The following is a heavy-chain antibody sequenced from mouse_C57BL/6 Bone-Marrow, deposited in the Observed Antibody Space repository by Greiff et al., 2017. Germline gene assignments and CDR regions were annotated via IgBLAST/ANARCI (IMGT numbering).Heavy chain of an antibody. D-gene: IGHD4-1*01. CDR2: IYPRSGNT. Sequence: QVQLQQPGAELVRPGASVKLSCKASGYTFTSYGISWVKQRPGQGLEWIGEIYPRSGNTYYNEKFKGKATLTADKSSSTAYMELRSLTSEDSAVYFCAELGRYYAMDYWGQGTSITVSS. V-gene: IGHV1-81*01. J-gene: IGHJ4*01. CDR3: AELGRYYAMDY. CDR1: GYTFTSYG.